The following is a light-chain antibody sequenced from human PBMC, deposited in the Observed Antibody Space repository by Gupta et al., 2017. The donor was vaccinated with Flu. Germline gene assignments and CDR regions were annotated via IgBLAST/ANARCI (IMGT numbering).Light chain of an antibody. CDR1: TEAVTSGHW. CDR2: DTN. V-gene: IGLV7-46*01. CDR3: LLSDSGSARPWV. J-gene: IGLJ3*02. Sequence: QAVVSPEPSLTVSPGGTITLTCGSTTEAVTSGHWPYWFQQKPGQAPRSLIYDTNKRHSWTPALFSGSLLGDRAALTLSGAQPDDEADYYCLLSDSGSARPWVFGGGTKLTVL.